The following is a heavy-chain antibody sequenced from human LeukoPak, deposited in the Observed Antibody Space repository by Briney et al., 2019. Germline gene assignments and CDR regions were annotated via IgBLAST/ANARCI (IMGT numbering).Heavy chain of an antibody. CDR3: ARELELRGRGLDF. D-gene: IGHD1-7*01. V-gene: IGHV4-59*12. Sequence: PSETLSLTCTVSGGSISSYYWSWIRQPPGKGLEWIGYIYYSGSTNYNPSLKSRVTMSVDTSKNQFSLKLSSVTAADTAVYYCARELELRGRGLDFWGQGTLVTVSS. J-gene: IGHJ4*02. CDR2: IYYSGST. CDR1: GGSISSYY.